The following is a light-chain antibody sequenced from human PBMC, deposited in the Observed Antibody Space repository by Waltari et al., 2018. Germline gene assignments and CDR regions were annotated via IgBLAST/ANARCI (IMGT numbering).Light chain of an antibody. J-gene: IGLJ2*01. CDR2: EDN. CDR3: QSFDGTNVI. V-gene: IGLV6-57*03. Sequence: FMLTQPHSVSESPGKTVTISCLRSSGSIASHSVQRYQHRPASAPTTVIYEDNRRPSGVPDRFSGSFDSSSNSASLTIAGLKTEDEADYYCQSFDGTNVIFGGRTKLTVL. CDR1: SGSIASHS.